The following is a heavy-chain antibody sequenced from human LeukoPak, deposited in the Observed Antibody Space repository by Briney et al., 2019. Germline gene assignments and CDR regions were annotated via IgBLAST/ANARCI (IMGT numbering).Heavy chain of an antibody. CDR2: IAHDGTT. D-gene: IGHD1-26*01. V-gene: IGHV4-4*02. J-gene: IGHJ4*02. CDR1: GGSIDITNY. CDR3: TREDRPYCPFAY. Sequence: SETLSLTCGVSGGSIDITNYWSWVRRAPGKGLEWIGEIAHDGTTNYNPSLRSRVAMSFDRANNQFSLSLTSVTAADTAVYYCTREDRPYCPFAYWGQGVLVTVCS.